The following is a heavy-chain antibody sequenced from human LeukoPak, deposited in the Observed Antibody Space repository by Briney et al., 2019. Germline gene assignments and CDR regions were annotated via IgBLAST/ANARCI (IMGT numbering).Heavy chain of an antibody. CDR1: GYTFTSYD. J-gene: IGHJ4*02. CDR2: MNHNSDNT. V-gene: IGHV1-8*01. CDR3: ARGGSSSSVDY. D-gene: IGHD6-6*01. Sequence: ASLRVSCEASGYTFTSYDINCGCQATGQRLGRMGWMNHNSDNTGYAQKFQGRVTMTRTTSISTAYMELSSLRSEDTAVYYCARGGSSSSVDYWGQGTLVTVSS.